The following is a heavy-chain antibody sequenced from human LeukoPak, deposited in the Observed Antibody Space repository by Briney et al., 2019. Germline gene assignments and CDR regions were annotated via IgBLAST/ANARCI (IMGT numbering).Heavy chain of an antibody. CDR2: ISSSSTTI. CDR3: ARARITMVRGVIITYYFDY. D-gene: IGHD3-10*01. J-gene: IGHJ4*02. Sequence: GGSLRLSCAASGFSFSSYNMNWVRQAPGKGLEWVSYISSSSTTIYYADSVKGRFTISRDNAKNSLYLQINSLRAEDTAVYYCARARITMVRGVIITYYFDYWGQGTLVTVSS. V-gene: IGHV3-48*04. CDR1: GFSFSSYN.